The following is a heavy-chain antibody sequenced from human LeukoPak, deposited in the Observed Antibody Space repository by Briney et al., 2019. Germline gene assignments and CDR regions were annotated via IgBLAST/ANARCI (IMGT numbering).Heavy chain of an antibody. CDR1: DGSISSYY. Sequence: SETLSLTCTVSDGSISSYYWTWIRQPPGKGLEWIGSIYYSGSTDYNPFFKSRVTISVDTSKSQFSLKLSSVTAADTAVYYCARHSSYGPFDYWGQGTLVTVSS. J-gene: IGHJ4*02. D-gene: IGHD5-18*01. CDR2: IYYSGST. CDR3: ARHSSYGPFDY. V-gene: IGHV4-59*08.